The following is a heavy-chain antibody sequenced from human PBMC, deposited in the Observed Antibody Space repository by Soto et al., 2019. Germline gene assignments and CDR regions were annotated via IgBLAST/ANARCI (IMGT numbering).Heavy chain of an antibody. D-gene: IGHD1-26*01. J-gene: IGHJ4*02. CDR3: AKGSHSGTTISLLDY. CDR1: GFTFSSYA. CDR2: ISYDGSNK. V-gene: IGHV3-30*18. Sequence: QVQLVESGGGVVQPERSLRLSCVASGFTFSSYAMHWVRQAPGKGLEWVAVISYDGSNKYYADSVRGRFTISRHNPKNTLYVQMNSLRVEDTAVYYCAKGSHSGTTISLLDYWGQGTLVTVSS.